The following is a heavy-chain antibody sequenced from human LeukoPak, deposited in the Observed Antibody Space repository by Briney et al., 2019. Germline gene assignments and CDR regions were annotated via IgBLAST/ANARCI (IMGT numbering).Heavy chain of an antibody. CDR3: AKGDSSGYYYPNWFDP. V-gene: IGHV3-30*18. CDR2: ISYDGSNK. J-gene: IGHJ5*02. D-gene: IGHD3-22*01. CDR1: GFTFSSYG. Sequence: TGGSLRLSCEASGFTFSSYGMHWVCQAPGKGLEWVAVISYDGSNKYYADSVKGRFTISRDNSKNTLYLQMNSLRAEDTAVYYCAKGDSSGYYYPNWFDPWGQGTLVTVSS.